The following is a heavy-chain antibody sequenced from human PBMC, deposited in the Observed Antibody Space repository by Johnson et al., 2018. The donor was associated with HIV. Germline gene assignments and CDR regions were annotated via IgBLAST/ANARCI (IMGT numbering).Heavy chain of an antibody. CDR3: AKAQAFRGALDI. CDR1: GFTFSSYG. CDR2: VSYDGSKK. V-gene: IGHV3-30*18. J-gene: IGHJ3*02. Sequence: QVQLVESGGGLIQPGGSLRLSCAASGFTFSSYGMHWVRQAPGKGLEWVAIVSYDGSKKYYPDSVKGRFTISRDNSKNTLYLQMNSLRAEDTAVYYCAKAQAFRGALDIWGQGTMVIVSS. D-gene: IGHD2/OR15-2a*01.